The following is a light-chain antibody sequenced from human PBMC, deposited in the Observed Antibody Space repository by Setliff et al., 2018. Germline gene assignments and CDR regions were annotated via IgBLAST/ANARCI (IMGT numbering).Light chain of an antibody. CDR2: DVS. J-gene: IGLJ1*01. CDR3: CSYAGSYTSLYV. CDR1: SSDVGGYNY. Sequence: QSALAQPRSVSGSPGQSVTISCTGTSSDVGGYNYVSWYQQHPGKAPKLMIYDVSKRPSGVPDRFSGSKSGNTASQTISGLQAEDEADYYCCSYAGSYTSLYVFGTGTKVTVL. V-gene: IGLV2-11*01.